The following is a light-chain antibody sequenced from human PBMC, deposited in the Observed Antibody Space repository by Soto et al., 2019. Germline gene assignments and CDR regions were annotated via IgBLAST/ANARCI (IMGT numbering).Light chain of an antibody. J-gene: IGKJ1*01. V-gene: IGKV1-5*01. Sequence: DIQMTQSPSTLSASVGDRVTITCRASQSISSWLAWYQQKPGKAPKLLIYDASSLESGVPSRFSGSGSGTEFTLTVSSLQPEDFAIYYCQQADSFPWTFGQGTRVEIK. CDR2: DAS. CDR1: QSISSW. CDR3: QQADSFPWT.